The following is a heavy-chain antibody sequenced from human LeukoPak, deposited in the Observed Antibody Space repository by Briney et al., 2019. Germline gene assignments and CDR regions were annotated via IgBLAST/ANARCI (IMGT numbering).Heavy chain of an antibody. CDR3: SNPQVVPFNVDF. CDR2: ISGSGGST. J-gene: IGHJ4*02. V-gene: IGHV3-23*01. CDR1: GFTFSSYA. Sequence: GGSLRLSCAASGFTFSSYAMSWVRQAPGKGLEWVSAISGSGGSTYYADSVKGRFTISRDNSKNTLYLQMNSLRAEDTAIYYCSNPQVVPFNVDFWGQGTLVTVSS. D-gene: IGHD6-6*01.